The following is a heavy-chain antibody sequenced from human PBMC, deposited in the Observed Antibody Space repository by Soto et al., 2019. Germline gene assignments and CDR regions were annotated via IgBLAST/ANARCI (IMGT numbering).Heavy chain of an antibody. CDR2: INSDGSST. CDR3: AREAFGGVIVISYYFDY. Sequence: EVQLVESGGGLVQPGGSLRLSCAASGFTFSSYWMHWVRQAPGKGLVWVSRINSDGSSTSYADSVKGRFTISRDNAKNTLYLQMNSLSAEDTAVYYCAREAFGGVIVISYYFDYWGQGTLVTVSS. J-gene: IGHJ4*02. CDR1: GFTFSSYW. V-gene: IGHV3-74*01. D-gene: IGHD3-16*02.